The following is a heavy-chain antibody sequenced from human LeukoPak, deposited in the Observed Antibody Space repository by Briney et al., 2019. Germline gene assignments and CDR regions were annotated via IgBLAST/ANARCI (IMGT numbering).Heavy chain of an antibody. D-gene: IGHD3-10*01. CDR3: AKGRFGELYNWFDP. V-gene: IGHV3-23*01. J-gene: IGHJ5*02. Sequence: GGFLRLSCAASGFTFSSYAMSCVRQAPGKGLEWVSAISGSGGSTYYADSVKGRFTISRDNSKNTLYLQMNSLRAEDTAVYYCAKGRFGELYNWFDPWGQGTLVTVSS. CDR2: ISGSGGST. CDR1: GFTFSSYA.